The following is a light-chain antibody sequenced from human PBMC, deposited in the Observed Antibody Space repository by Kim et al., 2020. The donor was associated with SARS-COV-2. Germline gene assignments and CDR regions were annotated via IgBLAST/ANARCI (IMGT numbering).Light chain of an antibody. CDR2: GAS. V-gene: IGKV3-20*01. CDR3: QQYGNSPLT. Sequence: LSPGERATLSCRASQSVSSSYLAWYQQKPGQAPRLLIYGASSRATGIPDRFSGSGSGTDFTLTISRLEPEDFAVYYCQQYGNSPLTFGGGTKLEI. CDR1: QSVSSSY. J-gene: IGKJ4*01.